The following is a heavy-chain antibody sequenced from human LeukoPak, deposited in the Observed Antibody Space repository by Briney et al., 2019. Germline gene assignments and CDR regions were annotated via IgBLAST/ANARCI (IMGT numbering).Heavy chain of an antibody. CDR2: TYYRSKWYN. J-gene: IGHJ4*02. CDR3: VRNCGTGGVGCSH. Sequence: SQTLSLTCALSGDSVSSNSAAWNWIRQSPSRGLEWLGRTYYRSKWYNDYAVSVKSRITINADTSKNQFSLRLNSVTPEDTAVYYCVRNCGTGGVGCSHWAQGTPVTVSS. D-gene: IGHD2-8*02. V-gene: IGHV6-1*01. CDR1: GDSVSSNSAA.